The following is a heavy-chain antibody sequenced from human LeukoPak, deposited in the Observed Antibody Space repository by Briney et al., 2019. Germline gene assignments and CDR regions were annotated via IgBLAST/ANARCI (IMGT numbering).Heavy chain of an antibody. CDR3: ATSRSVVVGATVA. CDR2: ISPNIGGT. J-gene: IGHJ5*02. D-gene: IGHD1-26*01. Sequence: PGSSVKVSCKASGYTFTDYFLHWVRQAPGQGLEWMGWISPNIGGTNYAQSFQGRVTMTRDTSISTAYMELSRLGSDDTAVYYCATSRSVVVGATVAWGQGTLVTVSS. V-gene: IGHV1-2*02. CDR1: GYTFTDYF.